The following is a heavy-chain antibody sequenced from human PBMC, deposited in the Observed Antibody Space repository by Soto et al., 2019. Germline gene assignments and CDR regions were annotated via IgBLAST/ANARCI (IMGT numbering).Heavy chain of an antibody. V-gene: IGHV5-51*01. CDR1: GYTFTRYW. CDR2: IYPGDSDT. CDR3: ARLYGSFDY. Sequence: KVSCQGSGYTFTRYWIAWVRQMPGRGLEWMGIIYPGDSDTRYSPSFQGQVTISADKSISTAYLQWSSLKASDTAMYYCARLYGSFDYWGQGTLVTVSS. D-gene: IGHD2-8*01. J-gene: IGHJ4*02.